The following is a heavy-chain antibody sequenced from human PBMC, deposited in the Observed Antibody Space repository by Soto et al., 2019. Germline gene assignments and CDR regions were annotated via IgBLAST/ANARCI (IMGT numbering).Heavy chain of an antibody. J-gene: IGHJ4*02. V-gene: IGHV3-30-3*01. CDR1: GFTFSSSA. CDR3: ARDKRDLRFLEWSYYFDY. CDR2: ISYDGSNK. D-gene: IGHD3-3*01. Sequence: QVQLVESGGGVVQPGRSLRLSCAASGFTFSSSAVHWVRQAPGKGLEWVAVISYDGSNKYYADSVKGRFTISRDNSKNTLYLQMNSLRAEDTAVYYCARDKRDLRFLEWSYYFDYWGQGTLVTVSS.